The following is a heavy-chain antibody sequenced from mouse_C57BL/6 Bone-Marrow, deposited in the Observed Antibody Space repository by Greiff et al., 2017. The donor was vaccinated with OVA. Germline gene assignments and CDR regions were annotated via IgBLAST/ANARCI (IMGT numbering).Heavy chain of an antibody. V-gene: IGHV5-4*01. CDR3: ARDDYGTLYCFDY. CDR2: ISDGGSYT. D-gene: IGHD1-1*01. CDR1: GFTFSSYA. J-gene: IGHJ2*01. Sequence: EVQVVESGGGLVKPGGSLKLSCAASGFTFSSYAMSWVRQTPEKRLEWVATISDGGSYTYYPDNVKGRFTISRDNAKNNLYLQMSHLKSEDTAMXYGARDDYGTLYCFDYWGQGTTLTVSS.